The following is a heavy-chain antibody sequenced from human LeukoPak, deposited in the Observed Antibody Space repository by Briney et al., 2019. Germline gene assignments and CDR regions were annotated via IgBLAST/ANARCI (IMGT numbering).Heavy chain of an antibody. CDR1: GFTFDDYA. V-gene: IGHV3-9*03. CDR3: AKSSVAGAVGAFDI. Sequence: GGSLRLSRAASGFTFDDYAMHWVRQASGKGLEWVSGISWNSGSIGYADSVKGRFTISRDNAKNSLYLQTNSLRAEDMALYYCAKSSVAGAVGAFDIWGQGTMVTVSS. D-gene: IGHD6-19*01. CDR2: ISWNSGSI. J-gene: IGHJ3*02.